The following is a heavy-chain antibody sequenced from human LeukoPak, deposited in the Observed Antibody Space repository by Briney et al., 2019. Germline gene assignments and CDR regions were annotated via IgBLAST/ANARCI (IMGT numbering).Heavy chain of an antibody. Sequence: EASVKVSCKASGYTFTGYYIHWVRQAPGQGLEWMGWINPYSGTINYAQKFQGRVTLTRDTSISTAYMELSRLTSGDTAVYYCARDPKSQLLLDYWGQGTLVTVSS. V-gene: IGHV1-2*02. D-gene: IGHD2-2*01. CDR3: ARDPKSQLLLDY. CDR2: INPYSGTI. CDR1: GYTFTGYY. J-gene: IGHJ4*02.